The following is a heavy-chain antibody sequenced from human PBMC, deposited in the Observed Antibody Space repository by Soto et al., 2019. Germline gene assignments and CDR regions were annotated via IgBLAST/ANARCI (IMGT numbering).Heavy chain of an antibody. D-gene: IGHD1-26*01. CDR1: GDGYFTSVA. V-gene: IGHV1-58*01. Sequence: SVKVSCKASGDGYFTSVAVQWVRQTRGQGLEWLGWIAVGSSHTDYAPTFQGRVAITRDLSTRTVYMELSGLRVEDTAIYYCAKDWVGGSNNYQLDYWGQGTAVTVSS. CDR2: IAVGSSHT. J-gene: IGHJ4*02. CDR3: AKDWVGGSNNYQLDY.